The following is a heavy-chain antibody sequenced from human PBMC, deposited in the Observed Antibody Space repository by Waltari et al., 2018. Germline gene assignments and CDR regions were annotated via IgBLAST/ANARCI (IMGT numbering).Heavy chain of an antibody. CDR2: FDPEDGET. Sequence: KVSGYTLTELSMHWVRQAPGKGLEWMGGFDPEDGETIYAQKFQGRVTMTEDTSTDTAYMELSSLRSEDTAVYYCATGLSRAITFTDYWGQGTLVTVSS. CDR3: ATGLSRAITFTDY. D-gene: IGHD3-16*01. V-gene: IGHV1-24*01. J-gene: IGHJ4*02. CDR1: GYTLTELS.